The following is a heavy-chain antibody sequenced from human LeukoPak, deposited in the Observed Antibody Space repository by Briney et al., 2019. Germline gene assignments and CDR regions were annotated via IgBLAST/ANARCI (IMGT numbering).Heavy chain of an antibody. CDR1: GVSFSDYY. V-gene: IGHV3-11*04. J-gene: IGHJ4*02. CDR3: ARDSYYGSGSYSFDY. Sequence: GGSLRLSCAASGVSFSDYYMTWIRQAPGKGLEWVSSISSDGGAMYYADSVKGRFTISRDNAKNSLYLQMNSLRAEDTAVYYCARDSYYGSGSYSFDYWGQGTLVTVSS. CDR2: ISSDGGAM. D-gene: IGHD3-10*01.